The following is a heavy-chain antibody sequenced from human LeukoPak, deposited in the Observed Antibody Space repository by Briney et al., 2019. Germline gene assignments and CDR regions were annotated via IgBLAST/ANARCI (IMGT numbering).Heavy chain of an antibody. D-gene: IGHD2-15*01. J-gene: IGHJ3*02. Sequence: GSLRLSCAASGFTFSSYAMSWVRQAPGKGLEWVSAISGSGGSTYYAGSVKGRFTISRDNSKNTLYLQMNSLGAEDTAVYYCAKMCPGGGAFDIWGQGTMVTVSS. CDR2: ISGSGGST. CDR3: AKMCPGGGAFDI. V-gene: IGHV3-23*01. CDR1: GFTFSSYA.